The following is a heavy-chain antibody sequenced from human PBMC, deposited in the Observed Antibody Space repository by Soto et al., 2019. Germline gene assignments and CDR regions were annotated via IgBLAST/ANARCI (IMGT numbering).Heavy chain of an antibody. CDR1: QFSFSSYW. Sequence: GGSLRLSCAASQFSFSSYWMHWVRQVPGKGPAWVSRINHDGSKTEYADSVKGRFTISRDNTNNTLYLQMNSLRVEDTAMYYCVRGPWGFSGTWYDYWGQGTLVTVSS. CDR3: VRGPWGFSGTWYDY. D-gene: IGHD6-13*01. V-gene: IGHV3-74*01. CDR2: INHDGSKT. J-gene: IGHJ4*02.